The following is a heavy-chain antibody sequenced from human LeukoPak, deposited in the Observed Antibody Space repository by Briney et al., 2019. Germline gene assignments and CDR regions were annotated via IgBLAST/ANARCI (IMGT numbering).Heavy chain of an antibody. CDR2: ISGTGSYI. CDR3: ARAGRPSFSTAAGLNWFDP. D-gene: IGHD6-25*01. J-gene: IGHJ5*02. CDR1: GFTFSSYS. Sequence: PGGSLRLSCAASGFTFSSYSMNWVRLAPGKGLEWVSSISGTGSYIYYADSLKGRFTVSRDNAKNSLYLHMSSLGAEDTAVYYCARAGRPSFSTAAGLNWFDPWGQGTPVTVSS. V-gene: IGHV3-21*01.